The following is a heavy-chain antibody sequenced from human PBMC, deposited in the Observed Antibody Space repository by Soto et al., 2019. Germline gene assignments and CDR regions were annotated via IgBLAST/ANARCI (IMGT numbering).Heavy chain of an antibody. D-gene: IGHD6-13*01. V-gene: IGHV4-31*03. CDR3: ARVTAADYYYFDY. CDR1: GGSISSGGYY. J-gene: IGHJ4*02. CDR2: IYYSGST. Sequence: SETLSLTCTVSGGSISSGGYYWSWIRQHPGKGLEWIGCIYYSGSTYYNPSLKSRVTISVDTSKNQFSLKLSSVTAADTAVYYCARVTAADYYYFDYWGQGTLVTVSS.